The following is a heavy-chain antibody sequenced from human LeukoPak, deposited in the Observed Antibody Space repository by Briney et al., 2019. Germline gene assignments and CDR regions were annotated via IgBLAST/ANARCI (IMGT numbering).Heavy chain of an antibody. Sequence: PGGSLRLSCAASGFTFSDYTMNWVRQAPGKGLEWVSSISSSSSDIYYADSVKGRFTISRDNSKNTLYLQMNSLRAEDTAVYYCAKDWATYYYDSSGYYGSDYWGQGTLVTVSS. V-gene: IGHV3-21*04. D-gene: IGHD3-22*01. CDR1: GFTFSDYT. CDR3: AKDWATYYYDSSGYYGSDY. J-gene: IGHJ4*02. CDR2: ISSSSSDI.